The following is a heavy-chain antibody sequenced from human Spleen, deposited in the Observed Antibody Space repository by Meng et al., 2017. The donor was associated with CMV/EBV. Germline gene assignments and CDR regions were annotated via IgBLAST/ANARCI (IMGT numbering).Heavy chain of an antibody. D-gene: IGHD3-9*01. J-gene: IGHJ4*02. CDR3: ARIFGEVDY. CDR1: GGSISSGDYY. V-gene: IGHV4-30-4*08. Sequence: QVQQQPWGAGLLKPSQTLSLTCTVSGGSISSGDYYWSWIRQPPGKGLEWIGYIYYSGSTYYNPSLKSRVTISVDASKNQFSLKLSSVTAADTAVYYCARIFGEVDYWGQGTLVTVSS. CDR2: IYYSGST.